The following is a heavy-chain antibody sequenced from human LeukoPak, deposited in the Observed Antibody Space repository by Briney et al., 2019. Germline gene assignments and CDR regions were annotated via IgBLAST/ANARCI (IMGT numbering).Heavy chain of an antibody. Sequence: GASLRLSCAASGFNVGSKHMNWVRQAPGEGLEWVSYVSSSGSTIHYADSVKGRFTISRDNAKNSLYLQMSSLRAEDTAVYYCARSSRYSSSWSHYYYYGMDVWGQGTTVTVSS. CDR3: ARSSRYSSSWSHYYYYGMDV. D-gene: IGHD6-13*01. CDR2: VSSSGSTI. CDR1: GFNVGSKH. V-gene: IGHV3-48*03. J-gene: IGHJ6*02.